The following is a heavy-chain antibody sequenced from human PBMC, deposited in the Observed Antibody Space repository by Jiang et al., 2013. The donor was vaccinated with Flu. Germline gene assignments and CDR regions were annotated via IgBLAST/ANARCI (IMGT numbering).Heavy chain of an antibody. Sequence: TVSGGSISSSSYYWGWIRQPPGKGLEWIGSIYYSGSTYYNPSLKSRVTISVDTSKNQFSLKLSSVTAADTAVYYCARLSITMTLFQHWGQGTLVTVSS. CDR1: GGSISSSSYY. D-gene: IGHD3-22*01. CDR3: ARLSITMTLFQH. CDR2: IYYSGST. V-gene: IGHV4-39*01. J-gene: IGHJ1*01.